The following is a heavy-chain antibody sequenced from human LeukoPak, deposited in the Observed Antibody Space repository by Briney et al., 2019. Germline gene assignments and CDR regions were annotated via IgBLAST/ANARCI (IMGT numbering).Heavy chain of an antibody. CDR2: INHSGST. CDR3: ARHGDY. Sequence: PSETLSLTCAVYGGSFSGYYWSWIRQPPGKGLEWIGEINHSGSTNYNPSLKSRVTISVDTSKNQFSLKLSSVTAADTAVYYCARHGDYWGQGTLVTVSS. V-gene: IGHV4-34*01. CDR1: GGSFSGYY. J-gene: IGHJ4*02.